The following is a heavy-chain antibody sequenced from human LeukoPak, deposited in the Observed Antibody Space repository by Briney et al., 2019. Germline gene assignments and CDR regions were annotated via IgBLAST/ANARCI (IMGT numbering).Heavy chain of an antibody. CDR1: GFTFSSYS. D-gene: IGHD3-9*01. J-gene: IGHJ4*02. CDR3: GRAPYDILTGYSPYYFES. Sequence: GGSLRLSCAASGFTFSSYSMNWVRQAPGKGLEWVSSISSGSSYIYYADSVKGRFTISRDNAKNSLYLQMNSLRAEDTAVYYCGRAPYDILTGYSPYYFESWGQGTLVTVSS. V-gene: IGHV3-21*06. CDR2: ISSGSSYI.